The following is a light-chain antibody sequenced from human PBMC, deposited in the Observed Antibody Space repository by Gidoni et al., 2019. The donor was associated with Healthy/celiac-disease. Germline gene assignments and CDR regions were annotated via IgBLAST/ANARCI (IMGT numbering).Light chain of an antibody. Sequence: LIYLGSKRASGGPDRFSGSGTGTEFTLKISRVEAEDVGVYSCVQALQTFGTFGQGTKVEIK. J-gene: IGKJ1*01. V-gene: IGKV2-28*01. CDR2: LGS. CDR3: VQALQTFGT.